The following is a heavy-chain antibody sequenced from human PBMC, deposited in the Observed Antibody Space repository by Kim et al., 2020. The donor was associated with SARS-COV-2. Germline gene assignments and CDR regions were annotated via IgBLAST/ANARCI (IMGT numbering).Heavy chain of an antibody. CDR3: AKDYYDSSGYYLRLY. J-gene: IGHJ4*01. D-gene: IGHD3-22*01. CDR1: GYTITNYN. Sequence: ASVKVSCKASGYTITNYNIIWVRQAPGQGLAWMGWMNRNNGQTSYAQKFQGRVSMTRDTSLSTAYMELSSLRSEDTAVYYCAKDYYDSSGYYLRLYWGHGTLVTVSS. V-gene: IGHV1-8*01. CDR2: MNRNNGQT.